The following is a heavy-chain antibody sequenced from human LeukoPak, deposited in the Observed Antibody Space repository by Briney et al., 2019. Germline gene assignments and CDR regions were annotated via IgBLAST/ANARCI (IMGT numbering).Heavy chain of an antibody. CDR2: IGGST. J-gene: IGHJ4*02. D-gene: IGHD3-10*01. Sequence: GGSLRLSCAASGFIFSTYAMSWVRQAPGKGLEWVSAIGGSTYYADSVRGRFTISRDNSKNTLYLQMNSLRAEDTAVYYCANVGFGDRYYFGYWGQGTLVTVSS. CDR3: ANVGFGDRYYFGY. CDR1: GFIFSTYA. V-gene: IGHV3-23*01.